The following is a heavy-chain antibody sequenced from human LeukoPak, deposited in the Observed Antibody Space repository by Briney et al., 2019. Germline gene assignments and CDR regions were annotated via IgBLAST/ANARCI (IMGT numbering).Heavy chain of an antibody. CDR2: IKSKTDGGTT. CDR1: GFTFSTYG. J-gene: IGHJ4*02. D-gene: IGHD4-17*01. Sequence: PGGTMRLSCVTSGFTFSTYGMSWVRQAPGKGLEWVGRIKSKTDGGTTDYAAPVKGRFTISRDDSKNTLYLQMNSLKTEDTAVYYCTTTSDYGDHKRWGQGTLVTVSS. CDR3: TTTSDYGDHKR. V-gene: IGHV3-15*01.